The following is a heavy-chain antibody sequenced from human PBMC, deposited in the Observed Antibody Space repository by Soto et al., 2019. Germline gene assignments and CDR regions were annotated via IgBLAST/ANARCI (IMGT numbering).Heavy chain of an antibody. CDR3: ARGLHYDSISLDDY. CDR1: GGTFGSYA. D-gene: IGHD3-22*01. J-gene: IGHJ4*02. Sequence: SVKVSCKTSGGTFGSYAISWVRQAPGQGLEWMGGIIPIFSTPNYAQKFQGRVTITADESTSTAYMELSSLRSEDTAVYYCARGLHYDSISLDDYWGQGTLVTVSS. CDR2: IIPIFSTP. V-gene: IGHV1-69*13.